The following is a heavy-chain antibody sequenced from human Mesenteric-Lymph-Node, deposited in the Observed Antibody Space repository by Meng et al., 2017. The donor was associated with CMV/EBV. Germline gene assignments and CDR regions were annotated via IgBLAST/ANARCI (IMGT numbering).Heavy chain of an antibody. CDR2: IKQDGSEK. J-gene: IGHJ4*02. D-gene: IGHD4-11*01. Sequence: GESLKISCAASGFTFSSYWMTWVRQAPGKGLEWVANIKQDGSEKYYVDSVKGRFTISRDNAKNSLYLQMNSLRAEDTAVYYCATRPRLLDYWGQGTLVTAPQ. V-gene: IGHV3-7*01. CDR3: ATRPRLLDY. CDR1: GFTFSSYW.